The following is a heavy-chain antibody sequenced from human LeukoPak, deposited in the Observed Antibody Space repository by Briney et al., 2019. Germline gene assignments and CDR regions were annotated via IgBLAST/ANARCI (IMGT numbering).Heavy chain of an antibody. V-gene: IGHV4-4*09. Sequence: SETLSLTCTVPDGSISNSYWNWVRQPPGKGLEWIGYIYISGSSNYKPSFKSRVNLSVDPAKNQFALKLNSVTASDTAVYYCANSYDGKIVPFDNWGQGTLVTVSS. CDR2: IYISGSS. J-gene: IGHJ4*02. CDR1: DGSISNSY. D-gene: IGHD4-23*01. CDR3: ANSYDGKIVPFDN.